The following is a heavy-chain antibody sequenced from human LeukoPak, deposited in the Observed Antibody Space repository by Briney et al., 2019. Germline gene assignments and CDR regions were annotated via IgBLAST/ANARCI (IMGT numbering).Heavy chain of an antibody. J-gene: IGHJ4*02. CDR2: FNPSGGTT. V-gene: IGHV1-46*01. Sequence: ASVKVSCKASGYTFTSYYMHWVRQAPGQGLEWLGMFNPSGGTTDYAQKFQGRVTITADKSTSTAYMELSSLRSEDTAVYYCARAGGEQLFGVDYWGQGTLVTVSS. CDR1: GYTFTSYY. D-gene: IGHD1-26*01. CDR3: ARAGGEQLFGVDY.